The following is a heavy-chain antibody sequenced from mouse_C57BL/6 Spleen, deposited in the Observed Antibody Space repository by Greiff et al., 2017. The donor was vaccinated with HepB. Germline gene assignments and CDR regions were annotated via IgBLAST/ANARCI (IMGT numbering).Heavy chain of an antibody. CDR3: TTFYGYDGDY. CDR1: GFNIKDDY. D-gene: IGHD2-2*01. J-gene: IGHJ2*02. V-gene: IGHV14-4*01. CDR2: IDPENGDT. Sequence: EVQLVESGAELVRPGASVKLSCTASGFNIKDDYMHWVKQRPEQGLEWIGWIDPENGDTEYASKFQGKATITADTSSNTAYLQLSSLTSEDTAVYYCTTFYGYDGDYWGQGTSLTVSS.